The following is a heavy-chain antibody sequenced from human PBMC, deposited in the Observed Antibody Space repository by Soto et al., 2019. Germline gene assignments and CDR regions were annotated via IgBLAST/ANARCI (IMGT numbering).Heavy chain of an antibody. CDR3: ARGTAPTYDFWSGPEPDYYSYYGTDV. CDR2: INPNSGGT. V-gene: IGHV1-2*04. Sequence: ASVKVSCKASGYTFTGYYMHWVRQAPGQGLEWMGWINPNSGGTNYAQKFQGWVTMTRDTSISTAYMELSRLRSDDTAVYYCARGTAPTYDFWSGPEPDYYSYYGTDVWGQGPTVTLSS. CDR1: GYTFTGYY. J-gene: IGHJ6*02. D-gene: IGHD3-3*01.